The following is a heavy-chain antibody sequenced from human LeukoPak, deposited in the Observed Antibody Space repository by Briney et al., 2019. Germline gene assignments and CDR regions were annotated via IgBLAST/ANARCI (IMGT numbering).Heavy chain of an antibody. Sequence: PGGSLRLSCAASGFTFNNYAMSWVRQAPGKGLEWVSVISGGGDSPYNAESVKGRFSISRDNSKNTPYLQMNSLRAEDTAVYYCARIGSGWFFDCWGQGTPVTVSS. CDR2: ISGGGDSP. V-gene: IGHV3-23*01. J-gene: IGHJ4*02. D-gene: IGHD6-19*01. CDR3: ARIGSGWFFDC. CDR1: GFTFNNYA.